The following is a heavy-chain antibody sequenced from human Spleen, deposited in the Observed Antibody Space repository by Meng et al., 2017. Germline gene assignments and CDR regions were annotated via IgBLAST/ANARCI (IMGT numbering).Heavy chain of an antibody. Sequence: SQTLSLTCAVSGGSISSGRYYWNWIRQAPGKGLEWIGSVYYSGITYYNPSLESRVIISVDTSKNQFSLKLSSVTAADTAVYYCARDLWELRYKAPFDPWGQGILVTVSS. CDR3: ARDLWELRYKAPFDP. CDR1: GGSISSGRYY. V-gene: IGHV4-39*07. D-gene: IGHD3-16*01. J-gene: IGHJ5*02. CDR2: VYYSGIT.